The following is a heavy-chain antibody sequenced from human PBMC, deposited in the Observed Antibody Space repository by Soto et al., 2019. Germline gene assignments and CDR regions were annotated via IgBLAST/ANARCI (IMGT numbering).Heavy chain of an antibody. D-gene: IGHD2-2*01. CDR1: GGSFSGYY. J-gene: IGHJ4*02. Sequence: SETLSLTCAVYGGSFSGYYWSWIRQPPGKGLEWIGEINHSGSTNYNPSLKSRVTISVDTSKNQFSLKLSSVTAADTAVYYCARVGMNVVVPAAMRGNYFDYWGQGTLVTVSS. V-gene: IGHV4-34*01. CDR3: ARVGMNVVVPAAMRGNYFDY. CDR2: INHSGST.